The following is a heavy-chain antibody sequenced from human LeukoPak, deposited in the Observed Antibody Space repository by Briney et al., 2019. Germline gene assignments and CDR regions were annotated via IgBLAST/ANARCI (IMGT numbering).Heavy chain of an antibody. CDR1: GGTFSSYA. CDR3: ARKAVAGIYFDY. V-gene: IGHV1-69*13. CDR2: IIPIFGTA. D-gene: IGHD6-19*01. J-gene: IGHJ4*02. Sequence: ASVTVSFTASGGTFSSYAISWVRQAPGQGLEWMGGIIPIFGTANYAQKFQGRVTITADESTSTAYMELSSLRSEDTAVYYCARKAVAGIYFDYWGQGTLVTVSS.